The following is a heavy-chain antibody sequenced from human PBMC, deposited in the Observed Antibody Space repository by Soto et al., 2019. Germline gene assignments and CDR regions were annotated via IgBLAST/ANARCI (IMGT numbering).Heavy chain of an antibody. CDR3: AKDLLGIAAAGWIDY. D-gene: IGHD6-13*01. Sequence: GGSLRLSCAASGFTFSSYSMNWVRQAPGKGLEWVSSISSSSSYIYYADSVKGRFTISRDNAKNSLYLQMNSLRAEDTAVYYCAKDLLGIAAAGWIDYWGQGTLVTVSS. CDR1: GFTFSSYS. V-gene: IGHV3-21*01. CDR2: ISSSSSYI. J-gene: IGHJ4*02.